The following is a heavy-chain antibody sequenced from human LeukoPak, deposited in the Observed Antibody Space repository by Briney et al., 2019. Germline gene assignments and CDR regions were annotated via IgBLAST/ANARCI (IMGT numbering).Heavy chain of an antibody. J-gene: IGHJ4*02. Sequence: SETLSLTCAVYGGSFSGYYWGWIRQPPGKGLEWIGSVFYTGNTYYNPSLQSRITISVDTSKNQISLKVTSVTATDTALYYCARQGTYYYDSTKFTFDSWGQGTLVTVSS. D-gene: IGHD3-22*01. CDR1: GGSFSGYY. CDR3: ARQGTYYYDSTKFTFDS. CDR2: VFYTGNT. V-gene: IGHV4-39*01.